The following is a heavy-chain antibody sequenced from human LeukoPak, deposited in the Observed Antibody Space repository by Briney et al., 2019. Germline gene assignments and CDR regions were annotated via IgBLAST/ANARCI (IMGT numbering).Heavy chain of an antibody. CDR1: GGSFSGYY. J-gene: IGHJ4*02. CDR3: ARVRGSTADY. D-gene: IGHD3-10*01. Sequence: SETLSLTCAVYGGSFSGYYWSWIRQPPGKGLEWIGYIYYSGSTNYNPSLKSRVTISVDTSKNQFSLKLSSVTAADTAVYYCARVRGSTADYWGQGTLVTVSS. V-gene: IGHV4-59*01. CDR2: IYYSGST.